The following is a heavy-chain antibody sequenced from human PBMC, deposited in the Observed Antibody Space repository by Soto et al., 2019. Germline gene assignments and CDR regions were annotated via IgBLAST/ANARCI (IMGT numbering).Heavy chain of an antibody. CDR3: ATLPPRIVVVKTEIPT. D-gene: IGHD2-15*01. CDR2: VYHSGST. Sequence: QVQLRESGPGMVRPSGTLSLTCAVSGTSISSTFWWTWVRQPPGKGLEWIGEVYHSGSTKYNPSLTSRVNISVNKSKNQFSLELRAVTAADTAVYYCATLPPRIVVVKTEIPTWGQGTLVTVSS. V-gene: IGHV4-4*02. J-gene: IGHJ5*02. CDR1: GTSISSTFW.